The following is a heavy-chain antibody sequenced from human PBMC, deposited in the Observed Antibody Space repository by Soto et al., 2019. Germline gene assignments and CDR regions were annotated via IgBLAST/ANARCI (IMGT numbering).Heavy chain of an antibody. CDR3: AREVAADGTFREDVFDI. Sequence: VHLVQSGAEVKKPGSSVKVSCKAPGGTFSNHAINWVRQAPGQGLGWRGRIIPILTTTNYAQKFQGRVTMTADESTITAYLELSSLKHDDTAVYYCAREVAADGTFREDVFDIWGQGTLVTVSS. CDR2: IIPILTTT. J-gene: IGHJ3*02. V-gene: IGHV1-69*12. D-gene: IGHD6-13*01. CDR1: GGTFSNHA.